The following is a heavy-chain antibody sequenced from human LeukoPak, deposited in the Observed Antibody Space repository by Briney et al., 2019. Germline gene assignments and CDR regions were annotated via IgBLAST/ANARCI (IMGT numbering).Heavy chain of an antibody. CDR2: IKEDGGEQ. CDR3: AKDYDSGSYYISWYFDL. CDR1: GFTFSTYW. Sequence: GGSLRLSCAASGFTFSTYWMTWVRQTPGKGLEWVANIKEDGGEQNYVDSVEGRFTISRDNTKNSVFLQMNSLRAEDTAVYYCAKDYDSGSYYISWYFDLWGRGTLVTVSS. V-gene: IGHV3-7*01. D-gene: IGHD3-10*01. J-gene: IGHJ2*01.